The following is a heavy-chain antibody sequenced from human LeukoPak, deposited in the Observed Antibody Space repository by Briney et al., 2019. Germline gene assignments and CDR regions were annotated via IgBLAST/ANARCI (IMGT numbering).Heavy chain of an antibody. CDR3: ATMVRYSNAFDI. CDR1: GVSISSSNSY. Sequence: ETLSLTCTVSGVSISSSNSYWGWIRQPPGKGLEWVSAISGSGGSTYYADSVKGRFTISRDNSKNTLYLQMNSLRAEDTAVYYCATMVRYSNAFDIWGQGTMVTVSS. V-gene: IGHV3-23*01. D-gene: IGHD3-10*01. CDR2: ISGSGGST. J-gene: IGHJ3*02.